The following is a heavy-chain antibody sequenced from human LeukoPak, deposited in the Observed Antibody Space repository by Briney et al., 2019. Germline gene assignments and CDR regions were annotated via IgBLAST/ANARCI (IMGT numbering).Heavy chain of an antibody. J-gene: IGHJ5*02. V-gene: IGHV1-18*01. D-gene: IGHD1-7*01. CDR1: GYTFISCG. CDR3: ARRGTYFDP. Sequence: ASVKVSCKASGYTFISCGISWVRQAPGQGREWMGWMSTLNGNTNYIPRVQGTITMTSDTSTSTAYMELRSLRSDYTAVYYCARRGTYFDPWGQGTLVSVSS. CDR2: MSTLNGNT.